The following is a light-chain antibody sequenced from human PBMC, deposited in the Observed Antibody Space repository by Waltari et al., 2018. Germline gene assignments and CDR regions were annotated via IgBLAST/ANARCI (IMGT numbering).Light chain of an antibody. Sequence: QSALTQPRPVSGSPGPSVTISCTVTSSDVGNYDYFSWYQQHPGKAPKLMIYDVSKRPSGVPDRFSGSKSGNTASLTVSGLQAEDEADYYCCSYAGTYTSWVFGGGTKLTVL. J-gene: IGLJ3*02. CDR3: CSYAGTYTSWV. CDR1: SSDVGNYDY. CDR2: DVS. V-gene: IGLV2-11*01.